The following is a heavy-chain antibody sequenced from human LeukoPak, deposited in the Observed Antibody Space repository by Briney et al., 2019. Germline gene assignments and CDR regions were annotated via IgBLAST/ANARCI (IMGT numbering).Heavy chain of an antibody. D-gene: IGHD3-16*02. CDR3: ARGLITFGGVIDNFDF. V-gene: IGHV4-59*08. Sequence: PSETLSLTCTVSGGFISSYYWNWIRQPPGKGLEWIGYIYNSGTGNYSPSLKSRVTISVDTSKNQFSLELNSVTAADTAVYYCARGLITFGGVIDNFDFWGQGALVTVSS. CDR1: GGFISSYY. J-gene: IGHJ4*02. CDR2: IYNSGTG.